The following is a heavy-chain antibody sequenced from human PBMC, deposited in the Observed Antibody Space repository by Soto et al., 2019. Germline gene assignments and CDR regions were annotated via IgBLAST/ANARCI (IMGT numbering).Heavy chain of an antibody. Sequence: PGGSLRLSCAASGFSFSDYAMSWVRQAPGKGLEWVSVISESGGSTHYADSVRGRFTVSRDNSKNSLSLRMNRLRDEDTAVYFFAKRRPLSRGADSLIVDDGGKGALVTVSS. D-gene: IGHD2-21*01. V-gene: IGHV3-23*01. J-gene: IGHJ4*02. CDR3: AKRRPLSRGADSLIVDD. CDR2: ISESGGST. CDR1: GFSFSDYA.